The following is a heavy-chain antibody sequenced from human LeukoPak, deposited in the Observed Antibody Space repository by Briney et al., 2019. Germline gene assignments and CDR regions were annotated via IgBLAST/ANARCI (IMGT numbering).Heavy chain of an antibody. CDR2: ISYDGSNK. V-gene: IGHV3-30-3*01. Sequence: GGSLRLSCAASGFTFSSYAMHWVRQAPGKGLEWVAVISYDGSNKYYADSVKGRFTISRDNSKNTLYLQMNSLRAEDTAVYYCARDHPHLSGWDVWGQGTLVTVSS. CDR1: GFTFSSYA. J-gene: IGHJ4*02. CDR3: ARDHPHLSGWDV. D-gene: IGHD6-19*01.